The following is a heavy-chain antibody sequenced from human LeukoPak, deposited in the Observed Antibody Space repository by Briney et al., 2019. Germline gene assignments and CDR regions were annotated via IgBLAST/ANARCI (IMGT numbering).Heavy chain of an antibody. D-gene: IGHD2-15*01. CDR2: ISGSGSTT. CDR1: GFTFSTYA. J-gene: IGHJ3*02. CDR3: ARPRLEYCSGGSCFDAFDI. Sequence: GGSLRLSCAASGFTFSTYAMTWVRQAPGKGLEWVSAISGSGSTTYYADSVKGRFTISRDNSKNTLFLQMNSLTAEDTAIYSCARPRLEYCSGGSCFDAFDIWGQGTMVTVSS. V-gene: IGHV3-23*01.